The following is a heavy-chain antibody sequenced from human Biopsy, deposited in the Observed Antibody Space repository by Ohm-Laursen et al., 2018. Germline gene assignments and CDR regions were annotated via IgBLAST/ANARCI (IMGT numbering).Heavy chain of an antibody. CDR3: ATKLTGYFHH. D-gene: IGHD3-9*01. V-gene: IGHV1-69*06. CDR1: GGTFSNYG. CDR2: NIPILGTG. J-gene: IGHJ1*01. Sequence: SSVKVSCKAPGGTFSNYGVNWVRQAPGQGLEWMGGNIPILGTGNYAQKFQDRVTVAADTSTSTATMELRSLRSDDPAVYFCATKLTGYFHHWGQGTLVIVSS.